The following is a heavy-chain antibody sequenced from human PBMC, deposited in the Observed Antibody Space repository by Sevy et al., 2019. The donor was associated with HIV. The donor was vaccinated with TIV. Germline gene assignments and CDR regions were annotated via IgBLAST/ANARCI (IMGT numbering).Heavy chain of an antibody. CDR2: IIPIFGTA. V-gene: IGHV1-69*13. CDR1: GGTFSSYA. Sequence: ASVKVSCKASGGTFSSYAISWVRQAPGQGLEWMGGIIPIFGTANYAQKFQGRVTITADESTSTAYMELSSLRSEDTAVYYCARRADSTYHDAFDIWGQGTMVTVSS. D-gene: IGHD6-13*01. CDR3: ARRADSTYHDAFDI. J-gene: IGHJ3*02.